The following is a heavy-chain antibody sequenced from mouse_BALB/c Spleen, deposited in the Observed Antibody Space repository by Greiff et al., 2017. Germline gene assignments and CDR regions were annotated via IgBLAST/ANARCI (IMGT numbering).Heavy chain of an antibody. D-gene: IGHD2-4*01. V-gene: IGHV3-2*02. CDR1: GYSITSDYA. CDR2: ISYSGST. CDR3: ARAYDYPYAMDY. Sequence: VQLQQSGPGLVKPSQSLSLTCTVTGYSITSDYAWNWIRQFPGNKLEWMGYISYSGSTSYNPSLKSRISITRDTSKNQFFLQLNSVTTEDTATYYCARAYDYPYAMDYWGQGTSVTVSS. J-gene: IGHJ4*01.